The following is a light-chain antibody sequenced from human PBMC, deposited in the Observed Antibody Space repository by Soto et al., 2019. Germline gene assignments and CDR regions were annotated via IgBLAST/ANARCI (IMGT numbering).Light chain of an antibody. CDR3: QDYGSSAWT. CDR2: GAS. J-gene: IGKJ1*01. CDR1: QSITRN. Sequence: EIVLTQSPGTLSVSPGERSTLSFRASQSITRNLSWYQQSPGQAPRLLIYGASSRATGIPDRFSGSGSGTDFTLTIRRLEPEDFAVYYCQDYGSSAWTFGQGTKVDIK. V-gene: IGKV3-20*01.